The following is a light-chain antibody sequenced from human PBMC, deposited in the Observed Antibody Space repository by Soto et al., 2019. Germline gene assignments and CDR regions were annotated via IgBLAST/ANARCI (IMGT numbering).Light chain of an antibody. CDR2: EVR. CDR1: SSDVGDYNY. J-gene: IGLJ1*01. Sequence: QSVLTQPASVSGSPGQSITISCTGTSSDVGDYNYVSWYQHHPGKAPKLMIYEVRNRPSGVSNRFSGSKSGNTASLTISGLQAEDEAHYYCTSYTTSSSLYVFGTGTKVTVL. V-gene: IGLV2-14*01. CDR3: TSYTTSSSLYV.